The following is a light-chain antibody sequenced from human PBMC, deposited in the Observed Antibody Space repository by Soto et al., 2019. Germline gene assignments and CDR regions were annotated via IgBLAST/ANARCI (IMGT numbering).Light chain of an antibody. J-gene: IGKJ2*01. V-gene: IGKV1-5*01. CDR2: DAS. CDR3: QQYNRYPMYT. CDR1: QSISSW. Sequence: DIQMTQSPSTLSASVGDRVTITCRASQSISSWLAWYQQKPGKAPKLLIYDASSLESGVPSRFSGSVSGTEFTLTISSLQPDDFATYYCQQYNRYPMYTFGQGTKLEIK.